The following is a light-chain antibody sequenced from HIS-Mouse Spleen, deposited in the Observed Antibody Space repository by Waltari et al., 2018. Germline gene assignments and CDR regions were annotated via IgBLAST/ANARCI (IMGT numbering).Light chain of an antibody. J-gene: IGLJ2*01. CDR1: ALPNQT. Sequence: SYERTQPPSVSLSPGQPARIPRSGDALPNQTSYWYQQQPVQAPVPVIYKDSERPSGIPERFSCSSSGTTVTLTISGVQAEDEADYYCQSADSSGTYVFGGGTKLTVL. CDR2: KDS. V-gene: IGLV3-25*03. CDR3: QSADSSGTYV.